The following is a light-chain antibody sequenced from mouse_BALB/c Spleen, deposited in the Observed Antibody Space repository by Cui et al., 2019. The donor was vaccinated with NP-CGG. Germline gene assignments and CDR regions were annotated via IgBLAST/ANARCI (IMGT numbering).Light chain of an antibody. CDR1: TGAVTTTNY. V-gene: IGLV1*01. CDR2: GTN. CDR3: ALWYSNHWV. Sequence: QPVVTPYPAPTTSPAEPVTPPSRSSTGAVTTTNYANWVQEKPDHLFTGLIGGTNNRPPGVPARFSGSLIGDKAALTITGAQTEDEAIYFCALWYSNHWVFGGGTKLTVL. J-gene: IGLJ1*01.